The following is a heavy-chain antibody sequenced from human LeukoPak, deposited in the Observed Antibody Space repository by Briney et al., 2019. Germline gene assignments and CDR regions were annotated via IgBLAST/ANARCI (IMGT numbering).Heavy chain of an antibody. CDR3: ASTGEDIVVVPAAERYYGMDV. J-gene: IGHJ6*04. CDR1: GGTFSSYA. V-gene: IGHV1-69*13. Sequence: ASVKVSCKASGGTFSSYAISWVRQAPGQGLEWMGGIIPIFGTANYAQKFQGRVTITADESTSTAYMELSSLRSEDTAVYYCASTGEDIVVVPAAERYYGMDVWGKGTTVTVSS. CDR2: IIPIFGTA. D-gene: IGHD2-2*01.